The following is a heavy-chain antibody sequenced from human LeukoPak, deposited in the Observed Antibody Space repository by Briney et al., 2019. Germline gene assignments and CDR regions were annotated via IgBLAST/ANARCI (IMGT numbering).Heavy chain of an antibody. J-gene: IGHJ4*02. Sequence: GASVKVSCKASGYTFTSYDINWVRQATGQGLEWMGWMNPNSGNTGYAQRFQGRVTMTRNTSISTAYMELSSLRSEDTAVYYCARDELGYCSSTSCYGRSDYWGQGTLVTVSS. V-gene: IGHV1-8*01. CDR1: GYTFTSYD. D-gene: IGHD2-2*01. CDR2: MNPNSGNT. CDR3: ARDELGYCSSTSCYGRSDY.